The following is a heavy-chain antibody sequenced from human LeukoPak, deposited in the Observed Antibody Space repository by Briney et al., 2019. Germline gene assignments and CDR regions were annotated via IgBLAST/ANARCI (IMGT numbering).Heavy chain of an antibody. D-gene: IGHD6-25*01. Sequence: GGSLRLSCAAPGFSFSSYEMNWVRQAPGKGLEWISYISASGTLTHYADSVEGRFTISRDNAKNSLYLQMSSLRGEDTALYYCARDGTPIYSNGWVYMDVWGKGTTVTISS. CDR2: ISASGTLT. J-gene: IGHJ6*04. CDR1: GFSFSSYE. CDR3: ARDGTPIYSNGWVYMDV. V-gene: IGHV3-48*03.